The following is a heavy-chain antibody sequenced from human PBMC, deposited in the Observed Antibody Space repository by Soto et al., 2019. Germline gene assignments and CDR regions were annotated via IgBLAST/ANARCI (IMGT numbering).Heavy chain of an antibody. CDR2: ISAYNGNT. CDR3: ALEYSGSYSYYYYGMDV. CDR1: GYTFTSYD. D-gene: IGHD1-26*01. Sequence: GASVKVSCKASGYTFTSYDINWVRQATGQGLEWMGWISAYNGNTNYAQKLQGRVTMTTDTSTSTAYMELRSLRSDDTAVYYCALEYSGSYSYYYYGMDVWGQGTTVTVSS. V-gene: IGHV1-18*01. J-gene: IGHJ6*02.